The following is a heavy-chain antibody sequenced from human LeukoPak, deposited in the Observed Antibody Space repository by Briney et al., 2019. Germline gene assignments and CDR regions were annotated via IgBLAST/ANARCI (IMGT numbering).Heavy chain of an antibody. CDR2: IWYDGSNK. V-gene: IGHV3-33*01. J-gene: IGHJ4*02. CDR3: ARDSEYNWNYLPY. CDR1: GFTFSSYG. D-gene: IGHD1-7*01. Sequence: QTGGSLRLSCAASGFTFSSYGMHWVRQAPGKGLEWVAVIWYDGSNKYYADSVKGRFTISRDNSKNTLYLQMNSLRAEDTAVYYCARDSEYNWNYLPYWGQGTLVTVSS.